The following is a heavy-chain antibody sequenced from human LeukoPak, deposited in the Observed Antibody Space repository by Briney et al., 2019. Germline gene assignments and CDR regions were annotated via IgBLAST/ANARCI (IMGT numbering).Heavy chain of an antibody. Sequence: GGSLRLSCAASGFTFSNYMMHWVRQAPGKGLVWVSRIKSDGITITYADSVKGRFTISRDNAKNTLYLQMNSLRAEDTAVYYCAKVMLFRPYYYDSSGSDFDYWGQGTLVTVSS. J-gene: IGHJ4*02. CDR2: IKSDGITI. CDR3: AKVMLFRPYYYDSSGSDFDY. V-gene: IGHV3-74*01. CDR1: GFTFSNYM. D-gene: IGHD3-22*01.